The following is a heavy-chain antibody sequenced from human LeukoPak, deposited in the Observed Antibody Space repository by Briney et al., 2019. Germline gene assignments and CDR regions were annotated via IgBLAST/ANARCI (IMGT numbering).Heavy chain of an antibody. CDR2: ISYDGSNK. D-gene: IGHD3-22*01. CDR1: GFTFSSYA. V-gene: IGHV3-30-3*01. CDR3: AREACPYRLCYYDSSGYSLNYYFDY. J-gene: IGHJ4*02. Sequence: GRSLRLSCAASGFTFSSYAMHRVRQAPGKGLEWVAVISYDGSNKYYADSVKGRFTISRDNSKNTLYLQMNSLRAEDTAVYYCAREACPYRLCYYDSSGYSLNYYFDYWGQGTLVTVSS.